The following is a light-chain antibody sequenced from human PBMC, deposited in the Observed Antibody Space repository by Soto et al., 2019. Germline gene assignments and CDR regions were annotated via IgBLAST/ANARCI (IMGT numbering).Light chain of an antibody. V-gene: IGKV3-20*01. CDR2: GAS. J-gene: IGKJ4*01. Sequence: EIVLTQSPGTLSLSPGERATLSCRASQSVTSSYLAWYQHKPGQAPRVLIYGASSRATDSPDRFTGSGSGTDFTLTISRLEPEDFAVYFCQQYGSSPLTFGGGTKVEIK. CDR1: QSVTSSY. CDR3: QQYGSSPLT.